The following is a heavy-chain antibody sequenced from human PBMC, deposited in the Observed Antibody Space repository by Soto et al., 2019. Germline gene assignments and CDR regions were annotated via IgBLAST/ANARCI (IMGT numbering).Heavy chain of an antibody. CDR3: ARDPWAADY. V-gene: IGHV3-66*01. D-gene: IGHD3-16*01. J-gene: IGHJ4*02. CDR1: GFTVSTKY. CDR2: IYSGGST. Sequence: EVQVVESGGGLVQPGGSLSLSCAASGFTVSTKYMSWVSQAPGKGLEWVSVIYSGGSTFYADSVRGRFTISRDNSKNTVNLQMNSLRAEDTPVYYCARDPWAADYWGQGTLVTVSS.